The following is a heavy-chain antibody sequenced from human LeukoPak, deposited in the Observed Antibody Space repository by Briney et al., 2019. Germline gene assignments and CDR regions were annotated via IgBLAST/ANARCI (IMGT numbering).Heavy chain of an antibody. CDR1: GYSFTSYE. Sequence: ASVKVSCKDSGYSFTSYEIMWVRQDTGQGLEWMGWMNANSGTTHYAQNFQGRVTMTRNTPPSTAYMELTRRRSEDTGVYYWARRAESPYYYYYYMDVWGKGTTVTVSS. CDR2: MNANSGTT. J-gene: IGHJ6*03. CDR3: ARRAESPYYYYYYMDV. V-gene: IGHV1-8*01.